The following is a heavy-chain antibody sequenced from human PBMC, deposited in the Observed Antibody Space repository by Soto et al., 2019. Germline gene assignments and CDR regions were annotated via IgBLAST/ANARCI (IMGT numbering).Heavy chain of an antibody. CDR1: GGSISSYY. CDR2: IYTSGST. Sequence: SETLSLTCTVSGGSISSYYWSWIRQPAGKGLEWIGRIYTSGSTNYNPSLKSRVTMSVDTAKNQFSLKLSSVTAADTAVYYCARDQRFLEWLSEPGYYYGMDVWGQGTTVTVSS. CDR3: ARDQRFLEWLSEPGYYYGMDV. D-gene: IGHD3-3*01. V-gene: IGHV4-4*07. J-gene: IGHJ6*02.